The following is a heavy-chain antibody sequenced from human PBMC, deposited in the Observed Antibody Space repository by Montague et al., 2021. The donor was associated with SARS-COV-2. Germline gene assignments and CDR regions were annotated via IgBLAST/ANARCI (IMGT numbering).Heavy chain of an antibody. D-gene: IGHD3-22*01. CDR2: INHRGTS. J-gene: IGHJ4*01. V-gene: IGHV4-34*01. Sequence: SETLSLTCAVYGGSFSDYYWSWIRQPPGKGLEWIGEINHRGTSKYNPSLKSRVSKSLDTSKNQFSLYLSSVTAADTAVYYCARGRQHFNMIVVVMTGGEYYFDYWGQGTLVTVSS. CDR3: ARGRQHFNMIVVVMTGGEYYFDY. CDR1: GGSFSDYY.